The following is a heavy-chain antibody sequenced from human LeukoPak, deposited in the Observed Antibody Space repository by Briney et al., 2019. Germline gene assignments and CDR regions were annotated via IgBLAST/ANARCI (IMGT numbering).Heavy chain of an antibody. Sequence: GGSLRLSCAASGFTFSKDHYHGSPQAPEKGREGFAPLVFTGDTYYADSVKGRFTISREDAANSLYLQMRSLGAGDTALYYCTKEFCGSRAACAGGSYYDFWGRGALVTVSS. V-gene: IGHV3-13*01. CDR1: GFTFSKDH. CDR2: LVFTGDT. CDR3: TKEFCGSRAACAGGSYYDF. J-gene: IGHJ2*01. D-gene: IGHD2-15*01.